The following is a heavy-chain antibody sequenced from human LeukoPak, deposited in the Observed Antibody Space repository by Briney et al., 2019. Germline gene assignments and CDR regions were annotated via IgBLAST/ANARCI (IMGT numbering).Heavy chain of an antibody. D-gene: IGHD3-10*01. CDR1: GYTFTSYD. Sequence: ASVKVSCKASGYTFTSYDINWVRQATGQGLEWMGWMNPNSGNTGYAQKFQGRVTMARNTSISTAYMELSSLRSEDTAVYYCARGADYYGSGSWYYYYYYYMDVWGKGTTVTISS. V-gene: IGHV1-8*01. CDR3: ARGADYYGSGSWYYYYYYYMDV. CDR2: MNPNSGNT. J-gene: IGHJ6*03.